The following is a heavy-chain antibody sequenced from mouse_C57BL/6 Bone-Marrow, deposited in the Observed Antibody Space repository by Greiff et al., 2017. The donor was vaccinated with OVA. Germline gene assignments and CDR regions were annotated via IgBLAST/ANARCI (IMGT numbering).Heavy chain of an antibody. CDR3: TRSSNWHYFDY. CDR2: IDPETGGT. CDR1: GYTFTDYE. Sequence: VQLQQSGAELVRPGASVTLSCKASGYTFTDYEMHWVKQTPVHGLEWIGAIDPETGGTAYNQKFKGKAILTADKSSSTAYMELRSLTSEDSAVYYCTRSSNWHYFDYWGQGTTLPVSS. D-gene: IGHD2-5*01. V-gene: IGHV1-15*01. J-gene: IGHJ2*01.